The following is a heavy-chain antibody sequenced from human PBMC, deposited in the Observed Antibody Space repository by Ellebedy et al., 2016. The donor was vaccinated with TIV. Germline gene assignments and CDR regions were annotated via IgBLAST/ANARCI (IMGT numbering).Heavy chain of an antibody. D-gene: IGHD6-19*01. Sequence: MPSETLSLTCTVSGDAISNYYWNWIRQPAGKGLEWIGRIYTSGNTNYNPSLKSRVTMSVDTSKNQFSLKLSSVTAADTAVYYCAGGYSSGWTDYWGQGTLVTVSS. CDR1: GDAISNYY. J-gene: IGHJ4*02. CDR3: AGGYSSGWTDY. CDR2: IYTSGNT. V-gene: IGHV4-4*07.